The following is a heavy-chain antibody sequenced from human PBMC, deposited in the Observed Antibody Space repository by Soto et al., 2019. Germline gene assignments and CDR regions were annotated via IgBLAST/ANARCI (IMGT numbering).Heavy chain of an antibody. CDR2: IKSKTDGGTT. J-gene: IGHJ5*02. Sequence: EVQLVESGGGLVKPGGSLRLSCAASGFTFSNAWMSWVRQAPGKGLEWVGRIKSKTDGGTTDYAAPVKGRFTISRDDSKNTLYLQMNSLKTEDTAVYYCTTIVVVVAATRGIWFDPWGQGTLVPVSS. V-gene: IGHV3-15*01. CDR3: TTIVVVVAATRGIWFDP. D-gene: IGHD2-15*01. CDR1: GFTFSNAW.